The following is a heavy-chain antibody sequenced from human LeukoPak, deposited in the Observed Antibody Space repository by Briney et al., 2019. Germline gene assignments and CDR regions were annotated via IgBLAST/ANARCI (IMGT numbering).Heavy chain of an antibody. CDR2: INGNTGDT. CDR1: RCTVTGNY. D-gene: IGHD6-13*01. CDR3: AREYSSSLFDY. J-gene: IGHJ4*02. Sequence: SLKLSCKASRCTVTGNYVDWVRQATGQGNEWMGWINGNTGDTNYAQRFQGRVTMIRETSISTMYMELSRLRPDDTAVYYCAREYSSSLFDYWGQGTLVTVSS. V-gene: IGHV1-2*02.